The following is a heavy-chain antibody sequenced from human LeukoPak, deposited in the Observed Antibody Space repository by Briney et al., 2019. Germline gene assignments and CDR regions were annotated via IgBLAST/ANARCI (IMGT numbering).Heavy chain of an antibody. Sequence: QTGGSLRLSCAASGFTFSNYGMSWVRQAPGRGLEWVSAISGGGFSTHYADSVKGRFTISRDNSKNTVCLQMNSLRAEDTAVYFCARGGGTYIDYWGQGTLVTVSS. D-gene: IGHD1-1*01. CDR1: GFTFSNYG. CDR2: ISGGGFST. J-gene: IGHJ4*02. V-gene: IGHV3-23*01. CDR3: ARGGGTYIDY.